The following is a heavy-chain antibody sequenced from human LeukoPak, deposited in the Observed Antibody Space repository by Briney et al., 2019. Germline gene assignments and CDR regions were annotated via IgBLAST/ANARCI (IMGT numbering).Heavy chain of an antibody. CDR3: AKDLVLGGTTGFDY. CDR1: GFTFADYA. CDR2: IGWNSGSI. J-gene: IGHJ4*02. Sequence: PGRSLRLSCAASGFTFADYAMHWVRHAPGKGLEWVSGIGWNSGSIGYADSVKGRFTISRDNAKNSLYLQMNSLRAEDTALYYCAKDLVLGGTTGFDYWGQGTLVTVSS. D-gene: IGHD3-16*01. V-gene: IGHV3-9*01.